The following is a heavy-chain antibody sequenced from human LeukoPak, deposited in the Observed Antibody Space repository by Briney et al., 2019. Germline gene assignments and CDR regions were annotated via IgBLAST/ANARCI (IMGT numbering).Heavy chain of an antibody. J-gene: IGHJ5*02. Sequence: SETLSLTCTVSGGSISSGSYYWSWIRQPAGKGLEWIGRIYTSGSTNYNPSLKSRDTISVDTSKNQFSLKLSPVTAADTAVYYCARGARNDPWGQGTLVTVSS. CDR3: ARGARNDP. V-gene: IGHV4-61*02. D-gene: IGHD6-6*01. CDR1: GGSISSGSYY. CDR2: IYTSGST.